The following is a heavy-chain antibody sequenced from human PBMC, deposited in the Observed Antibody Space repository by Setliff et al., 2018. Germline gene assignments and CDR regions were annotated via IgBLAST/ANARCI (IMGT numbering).Heavy chain of an antibody. Sequence: GASVKVSCKASGYTFTNYDNNWVRQAPGQGLEWMGWINPSSGKTGYALNFQGRVTMTKNTSIATAYMDLSGLMSEDTAVYYCATGPINNDVWGRGTLVTVSS. V-gene: IGHV1-8*02. J-gene: IGHJ2*01. CDR1: GYTFTNYD. CDR3: ATGPINNDV. CDR2: INPSSGKT.